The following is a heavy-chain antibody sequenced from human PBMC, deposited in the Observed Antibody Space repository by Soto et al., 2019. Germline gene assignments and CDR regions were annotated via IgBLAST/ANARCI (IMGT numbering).Heavy chain of an antibody. Sequence: SETLSLTCAVSGGSISSGGYSWSWIRQPPGKGLEWIGYIYHSGSTYYNPSLKSRVTISVDRSKNQFSLKLSSVTAADTAVYYCARGSTVVTPGYYYYGMDVWGQGTTVTVSS. D-gene: IGHD4-17*01. J-gene: IGHJ6*02. CDR1: GGSISSGGYS. V-gene: IGHV4-30-2*01. CDR3: ARGSTVVTPGYYYYGMDV. CDR2: IYHSGST.